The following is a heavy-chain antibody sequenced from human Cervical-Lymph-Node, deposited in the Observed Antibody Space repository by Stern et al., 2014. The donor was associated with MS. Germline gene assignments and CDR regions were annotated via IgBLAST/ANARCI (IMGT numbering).Heavy chain of an antibody. Sequence: VQLVESGAEVKKPGASVKVSCKASGFTFASYYMHWVRQAPGQGLEWMGRIDPNHGGTNSAPKFQGRVIMTRAPSIRTAFLELSRLRSDDTAVYYCARGPPGGDYFDYWGQGTLVTVSS. V-gene: IGHV1-2*06. J-gene: IGHJ4*02. D-gene: IGHD2-2*01. CDR2: IDPNHGGT. CDR1: GFTFASYY. CDR3: ARGPPGGDYFDY.